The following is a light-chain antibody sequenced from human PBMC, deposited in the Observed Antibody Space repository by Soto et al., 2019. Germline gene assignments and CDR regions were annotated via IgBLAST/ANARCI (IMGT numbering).Light chain of an antibody. J-gene: IGKJ1*01. Sequence: EIVLTQSPGTLSLSPGESATLSCRASQSVSSSYLAWYQQKPGQAPRLIIYGASSRATGIPARFSGSGSGTDFSLTISSLKSEDFAVYYCQQYSDWPPTFGQGTKVDIK. V-gene: IGKV3-20*01. CDR2: GAS. CDR3: QQYSDWPPT. CDR1: QSVSSSY.